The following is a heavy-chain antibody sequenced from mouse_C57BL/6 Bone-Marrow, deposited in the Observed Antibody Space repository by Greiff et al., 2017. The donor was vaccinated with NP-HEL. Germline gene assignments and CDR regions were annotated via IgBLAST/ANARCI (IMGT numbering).Heavy chain of an antibody. CDR2: INPNYGTT. J-gene: IGHJ4*01. V-gene: IGHV1-39*01. Sequence: VQLQQSGPELVKPGASVKISCKASGYSFTDYNMNWVKQSHGKSLEWIGVINPNYGTTSYNQKFKGKATLTVDQSSSTAYMQLNSLTSEDSAVYYCANYYGSNYYAMDYWGQGTSVTVAS. D-gene: IGHD1-1*01. CDR1: GYSFTDYN. CDR3: ANYYGSNYYAMDY.